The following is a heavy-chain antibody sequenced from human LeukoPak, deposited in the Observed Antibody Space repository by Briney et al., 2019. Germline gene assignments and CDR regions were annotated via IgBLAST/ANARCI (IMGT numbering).Heavy chain of an antibody. CDR1: GFTFSSYS. J-gene: IGHJ4*02. Sequence: MPGGSLRLSCAASGFTFSSYSMNWVRQAPGKGLEWVSSTSSSSSYIYYADSVKGRFTISRDNAKNSLYLQMNSLRAEDTAVYYCARDWGSGSPWDFGYWGQGTLVTVSS. CDR3: ARDWGSGSPWDFGY. D-gene: IGHD3-10*01. V-gene: IGHV3-21*01. CDR2: TSSSSSYI.